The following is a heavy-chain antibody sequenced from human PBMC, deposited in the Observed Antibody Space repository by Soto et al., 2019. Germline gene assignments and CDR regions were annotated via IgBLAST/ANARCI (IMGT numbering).Heavy chain of an antibody. CDR1: GGSVSSGNYY. Sequence: QVQLQESGPGLVKPSETLSLTCTVSGGSVSSGNYYWSWIRQPPGKRLEWIGYIYYSGSTNYNPSLKRRVTLSVDTSKHQFSLKLSSVTAADTAVYYCASYSSGWYDVSYWGQGTLVTVSS. V-gene: IGHV4-61*01. CDR2: IYYSGST. J-gene: IGHJ4*02. D-gene: IGHD6-19*01. CDR3: ASYSSGWYDVSY.